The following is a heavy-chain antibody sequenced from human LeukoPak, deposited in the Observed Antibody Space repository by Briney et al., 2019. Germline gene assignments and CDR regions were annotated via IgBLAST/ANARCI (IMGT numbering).Heavy chain of an antibody. D-gene: IGHD5-18*01. CDR3: ARDSSYGFFDY. CDR1: GGSISSYY. J-gene: IGHJ4*02. V-gene: IGHV4-59*01. Sequence: SETLSLTCTVSGGSISSYYWSWIRQPPGKGREWIGYIYYSGSTNYNPSLKSRVTISVDTSKNQFSLKLSSVTAADTAVYYCARDSSYGFFDYWGQGTLVTVSS. CDR2: IYYSGST.